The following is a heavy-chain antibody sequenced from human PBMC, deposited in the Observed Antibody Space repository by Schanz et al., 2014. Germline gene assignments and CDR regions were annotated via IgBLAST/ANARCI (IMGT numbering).Heavy chain of an antibody. CDR3: VRDAGWAFGDYHGMDV. CDR2: ISVYHGHT. J-gene: IGHJ6*02. D-gene: IGHD3-10*01. Sequence: QVQLVQSGGEVKKPGASATDSCKASGYTFNNHGISWVRQAPGQGLEWMGWISVYHGHTNYAEKVHGRVTMTTDRSTSTAYMELRSLISDDTAVYYCVRDAGWAFGDYHGMDVWGQGTSVTVSS. V-gene: IGHV1-18*01. CDR1: GYTFNNHG.